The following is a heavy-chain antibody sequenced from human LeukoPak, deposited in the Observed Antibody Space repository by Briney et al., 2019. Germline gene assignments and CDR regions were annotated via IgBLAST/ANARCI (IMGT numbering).Heavy chain of an antibody. D-gene: IGHD2-15*01. CDR1: GGSVSSGSYY. J-gene: IGHJ4*02. CDR2: IYYSGST. CDR3: ARGTPAGYCSGGSCYSIDY. Sequence: SETLSLTCTVSGGSVSSGSYYWSWIRQPPGKGLEWIEYIYYSGSTNYNPSLKSRVTISVDTFKKQFSMKLRSVTAADTAVYYCARGTPAGYCSGGSCYSIDYWGQGTLVTVSS. V-gene: IGHV4-61*01.